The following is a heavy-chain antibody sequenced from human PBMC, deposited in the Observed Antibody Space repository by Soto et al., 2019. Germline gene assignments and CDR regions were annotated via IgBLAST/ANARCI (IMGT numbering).Heavy chain of an antibody. CDR3: AKDPPWTVGPLAMDV. CDR2: FSGSGGNI. J-gene: IGHJ6*02. V-gene: IGHV3-23*01. Sequence: EVQLLESGGGLVQPGGSLRLSCVASGFTFTTHAMGWVRQSPGKGLGWVSTFSGSGGNIYYAEAVKGRLTISRDDSKNTLYLQMNSLRVEDTAVYYCAKDPPWTVGPLAMDVWGQGTTVTVSS. CDR1: GFTFTTHA. D-gene: IGHD3-10*01.